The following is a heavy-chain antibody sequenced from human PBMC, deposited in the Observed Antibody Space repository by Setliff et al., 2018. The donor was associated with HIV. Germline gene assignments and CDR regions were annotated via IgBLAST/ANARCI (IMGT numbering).Heavy chain of an antibody. D-gene: IGHD6-13*01. Sequence: PSETLSLTCAVYGGSFSGYYWSWIRQPPGKGLEWIGEINHSGSTNYNPSLKSRVTISVETSKNQFSLKLSSVTAADTAVYYCARGGNSSSWYLYYFDYWGQGTLVTVSS. J-gene: IGHJ4*02. V-gene: IGHV4-34*01. CDR2: INHSGST. CDR1: GGSFSGYY. CDR3: ARGGNSSSWYLYYFDY.